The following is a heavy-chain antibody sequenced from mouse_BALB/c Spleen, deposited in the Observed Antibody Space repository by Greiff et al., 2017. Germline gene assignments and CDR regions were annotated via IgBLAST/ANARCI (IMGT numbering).Heavy chain of an antibody. Sequence: VQLQQSGAELVRPGTSVKVSCKASGYAFTNYLIEWVKQRPGQGLEWIGVINPGSGGTNYNEKFKGKATLTADKSSSTAYMQLSSLTSDDSAVYFCARWNRYDGLYAMDYWGQGTSVTVSS. D-gene: IGHD2-14*01. J-gene: IGHJ4*01. V-gene: IGHV1-54*01. CDR2: INPGSGGT. CDR1: GYAFTNYL. CDR3: ARWNRYDGLYAMDY.